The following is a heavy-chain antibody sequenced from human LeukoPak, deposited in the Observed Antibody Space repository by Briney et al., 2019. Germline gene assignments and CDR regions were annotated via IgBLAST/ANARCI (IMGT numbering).Heavy chain of an antibody. D-gene: IGHD3-10*01. V-gene: IGHV3-23*01. CDR3: AKRASGSGTSLYYFDY. CDR2: ISNSAGST. Sequence: GGSLRLSCAASGFTFSSYAMSWVRQAPGKGLEWVSVISNSAGSTFYADSVKGRFTISRDNSKNTLYLQMNSLRAEDTAVYYCAKRASGSGTSLYYFDYWGQGTLVTVSS. CDR1: GFTFSSYA. J-gene: IGHJ4*02.